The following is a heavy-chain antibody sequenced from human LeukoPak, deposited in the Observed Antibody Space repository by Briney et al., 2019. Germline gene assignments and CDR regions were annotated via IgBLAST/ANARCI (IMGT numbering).Heavy chain of an antibody. V-gene: IGHV3-74*01. D-gene: IGHD6-13*01. CDR3: ASAAAGTRNGLDI. CDR1: GFTFSNYW. CDR2: INSDGSST. Sequence: GGSLRLSCAASGFTFSNYWMHWVRQVPGKGLVWVSRINSDGSSTNNADSVKGRFTISRDNAKNTLFLQMNSLRVEDTAVYYCASAAAGTRNGLDIWGQGTMVTVSS. J-gene: IGHJ3*02.